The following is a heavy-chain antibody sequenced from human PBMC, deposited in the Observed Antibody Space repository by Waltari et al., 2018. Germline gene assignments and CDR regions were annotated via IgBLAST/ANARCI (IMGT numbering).Heavy chain of an antibody. CDR2: INHSGST. Sequence: VQLQQWGAGLLKPSETLSLTCAVYGGSFSGYYWSWIRQPPGKGLEWIGEINHSGSTNYNPSLKSRVTISVDTSKNQFSLKLSSVTAADTAVYYCARGEDIVVVPAAHFDYWGQGTLVTVSS. V-gene: IGHV4-34*01. CDR1: GGSFSGYY. D-gene: IGHD2-2*01. CDR3: ARGEDIVVVPAAHFDY. J-gene: IGHJ4*02.